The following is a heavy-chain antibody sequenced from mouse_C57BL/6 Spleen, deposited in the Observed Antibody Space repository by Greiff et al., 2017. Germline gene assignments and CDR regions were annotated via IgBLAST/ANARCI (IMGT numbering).Heavy chain of an antibody. CDR1: GYTFTSYW. J-gene: IGHJ4*01. CDR2: IYPGSGST. CDR3: ARGDGYYGSSSYAMDY. V-gene: IGHV1-55*01. Sequence: QVQLQRPGAELVKPGASVKMSCKASGYTFTSYWITWVKQRPGQGLEWIGDIYPGSGSTNYNEKFKSKATLTVDTSSSTAYMQLSSLTSEDSAVYYCARGDGYYGSSSYAMDYWGQGTSVTVSS. D-gene: IGHD1-1*01.